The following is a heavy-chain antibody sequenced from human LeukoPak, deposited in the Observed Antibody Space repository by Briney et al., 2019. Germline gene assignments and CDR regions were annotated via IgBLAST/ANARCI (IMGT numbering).Heavy chain of an antibody. Sequence: SETLSLTCTVSGDSSSSYYWSWIRQPPGKGLEWVGYINYSGRTNYNPALRSRVTMSVDTSKNQFSLRLSSVTAADAAVYYCARHGHDTGGFEAESDSWGLGTLVTVSS. J-gene: IGHJ4*02. CDR3: ARHGHDTGGFEAESDS. CDR2: INYSGRT. V-gene: IGHV4-59*08. D-gene: IGHD2-8*02. CDR1: GDSSSSYY.